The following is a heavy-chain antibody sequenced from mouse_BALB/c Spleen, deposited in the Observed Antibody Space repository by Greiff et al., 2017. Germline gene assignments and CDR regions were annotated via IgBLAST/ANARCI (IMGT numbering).Heavy chain of an antibody. CDR2: IWAGGST. J-gene: IGHJ3*01. CDR3: ARNRYGPFAY. D-gene: IGHD2-10*02. Sequence: VQLKESGPGLVAPSQSLSITCTVSGFSLTSYGVHWVRQPPGKGLEWLGVIWAGGSTNYNSALMSRLSISKDNSKSQVFLKMNSLQTDDTAIYYCARNRYGPFAYWGQGTLVTVSA. CDR1: GFSLTSYG. V-gene: IGHV2-9*02.